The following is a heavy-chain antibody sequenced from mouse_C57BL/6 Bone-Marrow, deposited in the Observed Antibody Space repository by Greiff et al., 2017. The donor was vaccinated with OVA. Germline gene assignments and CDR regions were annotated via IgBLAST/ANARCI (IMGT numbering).Heavy chain of an antibody. D-gene: IGHD4-1*01. V-gene: IGHV7-1*01. J-gene: IGHJ2*01. CDR3: ARVMALTGTNY. CDR2: SRNKANDYTT. Sequence: EVKLMESGGGLVQSGRSLRLSCATSGFTFSDFYMEWVRQAPGKGLEWIAASRNKANDYTTEYSASVKGRFIVSRDTSQSILYLQMNALRAEDTAIYYCARVMALTGTNYWGQGTTLTVSS. CDR1: GFTFSDFY.